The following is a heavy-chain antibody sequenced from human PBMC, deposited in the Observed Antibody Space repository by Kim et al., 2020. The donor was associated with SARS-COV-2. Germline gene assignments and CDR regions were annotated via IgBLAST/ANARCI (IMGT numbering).Heavy chain of an antibody. CDR3: ARGISVYYYYYYMDV. Sequence: PDSVKGRFTNSRENAKNSLYLQMNSLRAGDTAVYYCARGISVYYYYYYMDVWGKGTTVTVSS. V-gene: IGHV3-13*01. D-gene: IGHD4-4*01. J-gene: IGHJ6*03.